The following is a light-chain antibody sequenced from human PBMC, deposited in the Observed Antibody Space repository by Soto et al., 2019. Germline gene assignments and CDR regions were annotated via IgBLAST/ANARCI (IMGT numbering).Light chain of an antibody. V-gene: IGKV3-15*01. Sequence: EIVMTQSPATLSVSPGERFTLSCRASQSVRSNLAWYQQKPGQAPRLLIYEASTRATGVPARFSGSGSGTEFTLTISSLQSEDFAVYYCQQHNVWPATSGQGTKVEIK. CDR2: EAS. J-gene: IGKJ1*01. CDR3: QQHNVWPAT. CDR1: QSVRSN.